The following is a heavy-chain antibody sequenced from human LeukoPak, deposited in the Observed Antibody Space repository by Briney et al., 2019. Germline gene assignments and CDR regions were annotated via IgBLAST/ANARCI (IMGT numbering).Heavy chain of an antibody. J-gene: IGHJ5*02. D-gene: IGHD6-19*01. CDR3: ARDRGIAVAGTNWFDP. V-gene: IGHV3-21*01. CDR2: ISSSSSYI. Sequence: GGSLRLSCAASGFTFSSYSMNWVRQAPGKGLEWVSSISSSSSYIYYADSVKGRFTISRDNAKNSLYLQMNSLRDEDTAVYYCARDRGIAVAGTNWFDPWGQGTLVTVSS. CDR1: GFTFSSYS.